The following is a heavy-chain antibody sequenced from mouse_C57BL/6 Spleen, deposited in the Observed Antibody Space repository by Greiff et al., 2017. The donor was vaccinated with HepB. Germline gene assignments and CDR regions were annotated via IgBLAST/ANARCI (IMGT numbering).Heavy chain of an antibody. Sequence: EVQVVESGGGLVKPGGSLKLSCAASGFTFSDYGMHWVRQAPEKGLEWVAYISSGSSTIYYADTVKGRFTISRDNAKNTLFLQMTSLRSEDTAMYYCARPHYSFYYAMDYWGQGTSVTVSS. CDR1: GFTFSDYG. D-gene: IGHD2-12*01. J-gene: IGHJ4*01. V-gene: IGHV5-17*01. CDR3: ARPHYSFYYAMDY. CDR2: ISSGSSTI.